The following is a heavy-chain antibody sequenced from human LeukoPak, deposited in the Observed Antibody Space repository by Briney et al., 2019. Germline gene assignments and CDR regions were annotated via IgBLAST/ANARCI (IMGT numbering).Heavy chain of an antibody. CDR3: ARDAGTGDSCYWYFDL. D-gene: IGHD2-8*02. V-gene: IGHV3-53*01. J-gene: IGHJ2*01. Sequence: GGSLRLSCAASGFTVSSKYMSWVRQAPGKGLEWVSVIYSGGGTNYADSVKGRFTISRDNSKNTLYLQMNSLRVEDTAVYYCARDAGTGDSCYWYFDLWGRGTQVTVSS. CDR1: GFTVSSKY. CDR2: IYSGGGT.